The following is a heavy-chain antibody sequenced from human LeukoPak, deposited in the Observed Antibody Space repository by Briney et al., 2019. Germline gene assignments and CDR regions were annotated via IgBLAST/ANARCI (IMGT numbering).Heavy chain of an antibody. J-gene: IGHJ6*02. CDR3: AMGCSSTSWRGYYYYGMDV. CDR1: GFTVSSNY. D-gene: IGHD2-2*01. CDR2: IYSGGST. V-gene: IGHV3-53*01. Sequence: GGSLRLSCAASGFTVSSNYMSWVRQAPGKGLEWVSVIYSGGSTYYADSVKGRFTISRDNSKDTLYPQMNSLRAEDTAVYYCAMGCSSTSWRGYYYYGMDVWGQGTTVTVSS.